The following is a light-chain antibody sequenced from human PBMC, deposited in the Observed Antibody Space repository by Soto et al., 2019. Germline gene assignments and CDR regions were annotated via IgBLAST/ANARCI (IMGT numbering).Light chain of an antibody. CDR2: EVS. CDR1: SSDVGAYNY. CDR3: CSYAGSSTYV. V-gene: IGLV2-8*01. Sequence: QSALTQPPSASGSPGQSVTISCTGTSSDVGAYNYVSWYQQHPGKAPKLIIYEVSKRPSGVPDRFSGSKSGNTASLTISGLQAEDEADYYCCSYAGSSTYVFGTGTKLTVL. J-gene: IGLJ1*01.